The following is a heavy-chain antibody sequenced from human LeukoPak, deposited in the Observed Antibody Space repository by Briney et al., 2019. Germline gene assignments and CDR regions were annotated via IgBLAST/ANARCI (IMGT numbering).Heavy chain of an antibody. D-gene: IGHD3-22*01. J-gene: IGHJ5*02. CDR3: ASQYYYDSSGYHL. V-gene: IGHV4-4*02. CDR1: GGSVSSSHW. CDR2: IYYSGST. Sequence: SGTLSLTCAVSGGSVSSSHWWTWVRQPPGKGLEWIGEIYYSGSTNYNPSLKSRVTISVDKSKNQFSLKLNSVTAADTAVYYCASQYYYDSSGYHLWGQGTLVTVSS.